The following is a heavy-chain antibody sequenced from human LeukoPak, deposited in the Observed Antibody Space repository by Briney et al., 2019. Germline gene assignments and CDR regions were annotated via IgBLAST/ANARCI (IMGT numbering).Heavy chain of an antibody. V-gene: IGHV4-59*12. CDR2: FYNSGRS. Sequence: SETLSLTCTVSDDSISDYYRGWIRQPPGKGLEWIGYFYNSGRSTYNPSLKSRVTISADTSKNQFSPKLSSVTAADTAVYYCARRVLLTVFDYWGQGTLVTVSS. CDR3: ARRVLLTVFDY. D-gene: IGHD2/OR15-2a*01. J-gene: IGHJ4*02. CDR1: DDSISDYY.